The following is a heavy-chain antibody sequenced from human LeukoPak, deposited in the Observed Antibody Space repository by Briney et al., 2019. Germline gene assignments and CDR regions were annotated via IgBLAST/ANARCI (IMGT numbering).Heavy chain of an antibody. CDR2: INEDGNEK. V-gene: IGHV3-7*01. CDR1: GFRFRNYW. Sequence: PGGSLRLPCVASGFRFRNYWMAWIRHAPGRGLKWVANINEDGNEKYYLHSVRGRFIISRDNARNSLFLQMNSLRGEDTGVYYCVRELVVGPAEYFQSWGQGTLVAVSS. J-gene: IGHJ1*01. D-gene: IGHD1-26*01. CDR3: VRELVVGPAEYFQS.